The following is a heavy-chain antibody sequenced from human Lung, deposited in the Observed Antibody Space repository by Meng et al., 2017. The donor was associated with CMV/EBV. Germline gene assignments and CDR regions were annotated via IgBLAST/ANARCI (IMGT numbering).Heavy chain of an antibody. V-gene: IGHV2-5*02. CDR2: IYWDDDK. J-gene: IGHJ4*02. Sequence: QMTLKESGPTLVKPTETLTLTCTFFGFSLTSGGVAVGWIRQPPGKALDWLALIYWDDDKRYSPSLKSRLTVTKDTSKNQVVLTMTNMDPVDTATYYCAHVSSVNGRSLEWLLRFDHGDQGTRGTVAS. CDR3: AHVSSVNGRSLEWLLRFDH. D-gene: IGHD3-3*01. CDR1: GFSLTSGGVA.